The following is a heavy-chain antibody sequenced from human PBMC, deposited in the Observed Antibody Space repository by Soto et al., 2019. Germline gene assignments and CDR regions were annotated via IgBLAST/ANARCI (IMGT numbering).Heavy chain of an antibody. CDR1: GYSFATYW. J-gene: IGHJ3*01. CDR2: IFPIDSDT. D-gene: IGHD2-21*02. Sequence: GESLKISCNASGYSFATYWIGWVRQMPGKGLEWMGIIFPIDSDTRYSPSSQGQVTISADNSISTAYLQWSSLKASDTAIYYCATPGGRDFNAFDVWGQGTMVTVSS. CDR3: ATPGGRDFNAFDV. V-gene: IGHV5-51*01.